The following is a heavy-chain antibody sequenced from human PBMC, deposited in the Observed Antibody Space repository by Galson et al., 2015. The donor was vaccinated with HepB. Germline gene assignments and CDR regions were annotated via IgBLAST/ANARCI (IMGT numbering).Heavy chain of an antibody. CDR2: ISPSGGST. V-gene: IGHV1-46*01. J-gene: IGHJ6*02. CDR1: GYTFTNYY. Sequence: SVKVSCKASGYTFTNYYMHWVRQAPGQGLEWMGVISPSGGSTTHAQKFQGRVIMTRDTSTSTVYMELRSLRSEDTAVYYCARNPYSGSSYRRSQYYGMDVWGQGTTVTVSS. D-gene: IGHD1-26*01. CDR3: ARNPYSGSSYRRSQYYGMDV.